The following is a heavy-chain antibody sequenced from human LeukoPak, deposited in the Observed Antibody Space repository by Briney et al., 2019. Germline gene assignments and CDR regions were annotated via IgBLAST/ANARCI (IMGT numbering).Heavy chain of an antibody. D-gene: IGHD1-26*01. J-gene: IGHJ4*02. CDR2: VHLSGAS. Sequence: SSGTLSLTCAVSGGSILTTNWWSWVRQPPGKGLEWIGEVHLSGASNYNPSLKSRVNMSIDKSKNQLSLELISVTAADTAIYYCTRESGAFSPFGFWGQGTLVTVSS. CDR3: TRESGAFSPFGF. CDR1: GGSILTTNW. V-gene: IGHV4-4*02.